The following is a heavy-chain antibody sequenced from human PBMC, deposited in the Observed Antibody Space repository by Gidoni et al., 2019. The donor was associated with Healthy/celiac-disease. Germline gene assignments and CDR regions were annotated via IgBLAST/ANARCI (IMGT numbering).Heavy chain of an antibody. V-gene: IGHV3-23*01. CDR1: GFTFSSYA. CDR2: ISGSGGST. Sequence: EVQLLESGGGLVQPGGSLRLSCAASGFTFSSYAMSWVRQAPGKGLVWVSAISGSGGSTYYADSVKGRFTISRDNSKNTLYLQMNSLRAEDTAVYYCAKFYSGQWLLPYWGQGTLVTVSS. J-gene: IGHJ4*02. CDR3: AKFYSGQWLLPY. D-gene: IGHD6-19*01.